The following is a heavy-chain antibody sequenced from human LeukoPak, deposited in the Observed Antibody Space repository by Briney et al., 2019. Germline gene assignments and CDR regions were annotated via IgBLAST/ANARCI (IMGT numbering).Heavy chain of an antibody. D-gene: IGHD3-22*01. Sequence: SQTLSLTCALSRDSVSTKSAAWNWTRQSPSRGLEWLGRTYYRSKWYTDYAVSVKSRITINPDTSKNHFSLQLNSVTPEDTAVYYCARDKPSFTMNDAFDIWGQGTMVTVSS. V-gene: IGHV6-1*01. CDR1: RDSVSTKSAA. J-gene: IGHJ3*02. CDR2: TYYRSKWYT. CDR3: ARDKPSFTMNDAFDI.